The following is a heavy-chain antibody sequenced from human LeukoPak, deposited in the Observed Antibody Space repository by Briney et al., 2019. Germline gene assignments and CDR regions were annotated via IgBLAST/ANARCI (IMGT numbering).Heavy chain of an antibody. CDR3: AKDWDYYGSGSYYIGFDY. CDR1: GFTFSSYA. V-gene: IGHV3-30*04. Sequence: GGSLRLSCAASGFTFSSYAMHWVRQAPGKGLEWVAVISYDGSNKYYADSVKGRFTISRDNSKNTLYLQMNSLRAEDTAVYYCAKDWDYYGSGSYYIGFDYWGQGTLVTVSS. CDR2: ISYDGSNK. D-gene: IGHD3-10*01. J-gene: IGHJ4*02.